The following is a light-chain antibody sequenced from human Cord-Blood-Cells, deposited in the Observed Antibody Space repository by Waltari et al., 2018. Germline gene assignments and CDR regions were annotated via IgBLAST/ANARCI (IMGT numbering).Light chain of an antibody. Sequence: QSALTQPASVSGSPGQSITISCTGTSSDVGGYNYVSWYQQHPGKAPKLMIYEVSNRPSGVSNRLSGSKSGNTASLTISGLQAEDEADYYCSSYTSSSTLVFGTETKVTVL. V-gene: IGLV2-14*01. CDR2: EVS. CDR1: SSDVGGYNY. J-gene: IGLJ1*01. CDR3: SSYTSSSTLV.